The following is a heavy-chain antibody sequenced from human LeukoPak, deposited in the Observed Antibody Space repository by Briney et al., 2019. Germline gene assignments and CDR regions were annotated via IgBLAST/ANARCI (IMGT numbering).Heavy chain of an antibody. Sequence: ASVKVSCKASGGTFSSYAISWVRQAPGQGLEWMGRIIPILGIANYAQKFQGRVTITADKSTSTAYKELSSLRSEDTAVYYCARAQDDYFDYWGQGTLVTVSS. CDR1: GGTFSSYA. D-gene: IGHD2-15*01. J-gene: IGHJ4*02. V-gene: IGHV1-69*04. CDR3: ARAQDDYFDY. CDR2: IIPILGIA.